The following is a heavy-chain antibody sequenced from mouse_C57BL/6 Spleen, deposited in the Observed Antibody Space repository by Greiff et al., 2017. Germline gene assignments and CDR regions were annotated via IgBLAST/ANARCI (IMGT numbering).Heavy chain of an antibody. D-gene: IGHD3-3*01. CDR3: AREGWDSAMGEYDNAMEY. Sequence: VQLQQPGAELVKPGASVKLSCKASGYTFTSYWMHWVKQRPGRGLEWIGRIDPNSGGTKYNEKFKSKATLTVDKPSSTAYMQLSSLTSEDTAVYYGAREGWDSAMGEYDNAMEYWGQGTSVTVAS. J-gene: IGHJ4*01. CDR2: IDPNSGGT. V-gene: IGHV1-72*01. CDR1: GYTFTSYW.